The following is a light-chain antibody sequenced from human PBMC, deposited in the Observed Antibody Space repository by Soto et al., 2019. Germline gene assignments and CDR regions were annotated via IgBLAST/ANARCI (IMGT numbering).Light chain of an antibody. V-gene: IGKV2D-29*01. CDR2: EVS. CDR1: QSVLYTSNNRNY. Sequence: DIVMTQSPDSLAVSLGERATINCKSSQSVLYTSNNRNYLAWYQQKPGQPPQLLIYEVSNRFSGMPDRFSGSGSGTDFTLKISRVEAEDVGIYYCMQTIQLPWTFGQGTKVDIK. J-gene: IGKJ1*01. CDR3: MQTIQLPWT.